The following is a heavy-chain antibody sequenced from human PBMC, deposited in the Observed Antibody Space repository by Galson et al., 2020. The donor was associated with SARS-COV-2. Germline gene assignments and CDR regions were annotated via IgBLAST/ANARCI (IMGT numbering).Heavy chain of an antibody. D-gene: IGHD3-22*01. CDR2: TYYRSKWYC. Sequence: SQTPSLTRAIPGDRVPSYSVAWNWTSQPPSRCIEWLGRTYYRSKWYCDYAVPVKGRRIINPDTSRNQFSLQVNSVPPEDTAVYYCARDPGWLEFDFWGQGTAGTVS. CDR1: GDRVPSYSVA. CDR3: ARDPGWLEFDF. V-gene: IGHV6-1*01. J-gene: IGHJ4*02.